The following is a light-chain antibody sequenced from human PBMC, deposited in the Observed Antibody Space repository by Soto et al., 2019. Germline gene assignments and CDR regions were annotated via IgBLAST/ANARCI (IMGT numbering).Light chain of an antibody. CDR1: SSDVGSYNR. CDR3: SSYTSSSTPRV. J-gene: IGLJ1*01. CDR2: EVS. Sequence: QSALTQPPSVSGSPGQSVTISCTGTSSDVGSYNRVSWYQQPPGTAPKLMIYEVSNRPSGVPDRFSGSKSGNTASLTISGLQAEDEADYYCSSYTSSSTPRVFGTGTKLTVL. V-gene: IGLV2-18*02.